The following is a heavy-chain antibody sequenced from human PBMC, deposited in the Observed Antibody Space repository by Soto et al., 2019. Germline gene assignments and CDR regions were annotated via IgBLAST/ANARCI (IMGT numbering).Heavy chain of an antibody. Sequence: QVPLVQSGAEVKKPGSSVKVSCKASGGTFSSYAISWVRQAPGQGLEWMGGIIPIFGTANYAQKFQGRVTITADESTSTAYMELSSLRSEDTAVYYCARDYDFWSGYHNYNWFDPWGQGTLVTVSS. CDR2: IIPIFGTA. V-gene: IGHV1-69*01. CDR3: ARDYDFWSGYHNYNWFDP. J-gene: IGHJ5*02. D-gene: IGHD3-3*01. CDR1: GGTFSSYA.